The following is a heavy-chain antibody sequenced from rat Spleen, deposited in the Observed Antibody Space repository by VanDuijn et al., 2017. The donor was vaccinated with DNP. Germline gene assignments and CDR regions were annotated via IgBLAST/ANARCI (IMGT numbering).Heavy chain of an antibody. D-gene: IGHD1-2*01. CDR2: IGNTGGT. CDR3: ARSPETSYIYFPWAY. J-gene: IGHJ3*01. CDR1: GFSLTNHH. V-gene: IGHV2-41*01. Sequence: QVQLEESGPGLMQPSETLSLTCTVSGFSLTNHHVHWVRQPPGKGLEWMGLIGNTGGTRYNSVFRSRLSISKDTSKRQVFLKMNSLQTEDTATYYCARSPETSYIYFPWAYWGQGTLVTVSS.